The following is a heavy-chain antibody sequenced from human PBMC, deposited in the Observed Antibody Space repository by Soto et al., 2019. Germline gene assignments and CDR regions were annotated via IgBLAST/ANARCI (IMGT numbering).Heavy chain of an antibody. V-gene: IGHV3-23*01. CDR1: GFTFSNYA. CDR2: ISGSGGST. CDR3: TGIIAAAGTSPFDY. D-gene: IGHD6-13*01. J-gene: IGHJ4*02. Sequence: GGSLRLSCAASGFTFSNYAMSWVRQAPGKGLEWVSAISGSGGSTYYADSVKGRFTISRDNSKNTLYLQMNSLRAEDTAVYYCTGIIAAAGTSPFDYWGQGTLVTVSS.